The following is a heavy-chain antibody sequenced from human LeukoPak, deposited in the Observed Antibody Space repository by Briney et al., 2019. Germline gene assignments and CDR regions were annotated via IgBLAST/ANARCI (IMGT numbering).Heavy chain of an antibody. CDR1: GFIFSNYW. Sequence: PGGSLRLSCGASGFIFSNYWVSWVRQAPGKGLEWVANIKQDGSEKYYVDSVKGRFTISRDNAKNSLYLQMNSLRAEDTAVYYCARCSGYGMDVWGQGTTVTVS. J-gene: IGHJ6*02. V-gene: IGHV3-7*01. D-gene: IGHD3-10*02. CDR3: ARCSGYGMDV. CDR2: IKQDGSEK.